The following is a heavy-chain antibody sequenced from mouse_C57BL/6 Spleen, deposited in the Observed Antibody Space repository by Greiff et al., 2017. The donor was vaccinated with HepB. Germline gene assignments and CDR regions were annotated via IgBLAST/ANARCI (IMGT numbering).Heavy chain of an antibody. Sequence: EVKLMESGPELVKPGASVKISCKASGYSFTGYYMNWVKQSPEKSLEWIGEINPSTGGTTYNQKFKAKATLTVDKSSSTAYMQLKSLTSEDSAVYYCARNGLRGYFDYWGQGTTLSVSS. CDR3: ARNGLRGYFDY. CDR2: INPSTGGT. CDR1: GYSFTGYY. D-gene: IGHD3-1*01. V-gene: IGHV1-42*01. J-gene: IGHJ2*01.